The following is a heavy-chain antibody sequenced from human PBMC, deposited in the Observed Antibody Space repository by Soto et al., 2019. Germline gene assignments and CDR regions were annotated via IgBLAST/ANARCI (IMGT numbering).Heavy chain of an antibody. CDR1: GYRFTDYY. CDR2: IFPNSGGT. Sequence: QVQLVQSGAEVKQPGASVKISCKASGYRFTDYYIQWVRQAPGQGLEWMGWIFPNSGGTDYAHNFRGRVTMSADTSNSTVYMELSSLRSGDTAIYYCAKGRSFLTGWSDPWGQGTLVSVSS. V-gene: IGHV1-2*07. D-gene: IGHD3-9*01. J-gene: IGHJ5*02. CDR3: AKGRSFLTGWSDP.